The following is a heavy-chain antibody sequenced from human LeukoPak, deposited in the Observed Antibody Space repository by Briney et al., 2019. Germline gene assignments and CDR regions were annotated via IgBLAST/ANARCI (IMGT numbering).Heavy chain of an antibody. D-gene: IGHD5-12*01. Sequence: PSETLSLTCTVSGGSISSSTYYWGWIRQPLGKGLEWIGSIYYSGSTYYNPSLRSPVTISVDTSKNQCSLKLSSVTAADTAVYYCARDATMMGNYFNYWGQGTLVTVSS. CDR2: IYYSGST. J-gene: IGHJ4*02. CDR1: GGSISSSTYY. V-gene: IGHV4-39*07. CDR3: ARDATMMGNYFNY.